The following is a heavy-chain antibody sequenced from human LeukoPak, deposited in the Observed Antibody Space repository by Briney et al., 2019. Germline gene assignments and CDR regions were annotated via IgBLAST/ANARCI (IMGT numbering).Heavy chain of an antibody. D-gene: IGHD1-26*01. V-gene: IGHV4-39*01. Sequence: SETLSLTCTVSGGSISSSSYYLGWIRQPPGKGLEWIASIYYSGSTYYNPSLKSRVTISVDTSKNQLSLKLSSLTAADTAVYYCARHEYSGSYYGLSWFDPWGQGTLVTVSS. CDR1: GGSISSSSYY. CDR3: ARHEYSGSYYGLSWFDP. CDR2: IYYSGST. J-gene: IGHJ5*02.